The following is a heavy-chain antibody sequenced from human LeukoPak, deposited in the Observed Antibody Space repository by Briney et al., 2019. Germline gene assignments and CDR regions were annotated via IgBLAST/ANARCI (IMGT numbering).Heavy chain of an antibody. J-gene: IGHJ5*02. CDR2: IYTSGTT. Sequence: PSQTLSLTCTVSGGSITSGSYYWSWIRQPAGKGLEWIGRIYTSGTTNYNPSLKSRVTMSIDTSKNHFSLKLSSVTAADTAVYYCARDQEPYSNYAFDPWGQGTLVTVSS. V-gene: IGHV4-61*02. CDR3: ARDQEPYSNYAFDP. CDR1: GGSITSGSYY. D-gene: IGHD4-11*01.